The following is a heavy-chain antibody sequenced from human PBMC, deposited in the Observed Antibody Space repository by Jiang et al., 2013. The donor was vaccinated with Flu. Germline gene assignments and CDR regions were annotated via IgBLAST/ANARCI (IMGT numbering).Heavy chain of an antibody. Sequence: GSGLVKPSETLSLTCTVSGGSISSSSYYWGWIRQPPGKGLEWIGSIYYSGSTYYNPSLKSRVTISVDTSKNQFSLKLSSVTAADTAVYYCARIEQSAFDIWGQGTMVTVSS. CDR2: IYYSGST. D-gene: IGHD1-26*01. CDR3: ARIEQSAFDI. V-gene: IGHV4-39*01. J-gene: IGHJ3*02. CDR1: GGSISSSSYY.